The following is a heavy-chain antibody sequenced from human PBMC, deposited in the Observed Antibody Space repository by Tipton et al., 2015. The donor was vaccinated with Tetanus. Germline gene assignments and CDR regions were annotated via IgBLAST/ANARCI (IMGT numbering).Heavy chain of an antibody. CDR1: GFTFEDYA. J-gene: IGHJ4*02. CDR3: ARDLTAGLATIEE. V-gene: IGHV3-9*01. D-gene: IGHD5-24*01. Sequence: SLRLSCAGSGFTFEDYAMHWVRQAPGRGLEWVSGITWNSNTIAYADSVKGRFTISRDNAKNSLYLQMNSLRVEDTALYYCARDLTAGLATIEEWGLGALVTVSS. CDR2: ITWNSNTI.